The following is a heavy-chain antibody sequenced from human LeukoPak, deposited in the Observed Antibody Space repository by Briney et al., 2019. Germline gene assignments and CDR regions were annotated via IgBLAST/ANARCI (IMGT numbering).Heavy chain of an antibody. D-gene: IGHD2-15*01. Sequence: SETLSLTCAVYGGSFSGYYWSWIRQPPGKGLEWIGEINHSGSTNYNPSLKSRVTISVDTSKNQFSLKLSSVTAADTAVYYCAGQRVVAASAPFDYWGQGTLVTVSS. V-gene: IGHV4-34*01. CDR1: GGSFSGYY. CDR3: AGQRVVAASAPFDY. J-gene: IGHJ4*02. CDR2: INHSGST.